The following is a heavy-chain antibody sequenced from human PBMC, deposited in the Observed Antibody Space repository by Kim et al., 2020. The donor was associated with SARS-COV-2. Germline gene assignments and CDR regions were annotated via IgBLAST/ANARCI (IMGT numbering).Heavy chain of an antibody. CDR3: AREGYTSDDYYMDV. Sequence: AASVKGRLTISRDKSKNTLYLQMNSRTAEDTAVYYCAREGYTSDDYYMDVWGKGTTVTVSS. D-gene: IGHD6-25*01. V-gene: IGHV3-33*01. J-gene: IGHJ6*03.